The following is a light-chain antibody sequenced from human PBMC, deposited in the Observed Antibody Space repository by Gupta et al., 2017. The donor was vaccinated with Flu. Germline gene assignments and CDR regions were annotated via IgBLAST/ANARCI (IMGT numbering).Light chain of an antibody. Sequence: DIQMTQSPSSLSASVGDRVTITCRASQSIITYLNWYKQKPGKAPKLLISAASGWQSGVPSRFSDSGYGTDFTLTISSRQPEDFASYYCQQSDRNPPITFGQGTLMEIK. CDR2: AAS. J-gene: IGKJ5*01. CDR3: QQSDRNPPIT. V-gene: IGKV1-39*01. CDR1: QSIITY.